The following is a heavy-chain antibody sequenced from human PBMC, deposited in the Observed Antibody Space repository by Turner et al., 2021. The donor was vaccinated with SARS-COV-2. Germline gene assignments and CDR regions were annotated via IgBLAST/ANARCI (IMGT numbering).Heavy chain of an antibody. Sequence: QVLLQESGPGLVKPSETLSLTCTVSGGSISSYHWSWIRQPAGKGLEWTVRIYTSGSTNYNPSLKSRLTMSVDTSKNQFSLKLSSVTAADTAVYYCARERLDSSSWFLFYRTGFDPWGQGTLVTVSS. CDR2: IYTSGST. V-gene: IGHV4-4*07. CDR3: ARERLDSSSWFLFYRTGFDP. D-gene: IGHD6-13*01. CDR1: GGSISSYH. J-gene: IGHJ5*02.